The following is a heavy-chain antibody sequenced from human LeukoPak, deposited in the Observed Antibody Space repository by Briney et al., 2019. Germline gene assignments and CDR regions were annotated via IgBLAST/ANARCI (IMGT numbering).Heavy chain of an antibody. CDR2: IYTSGST. D-gene: IGHD2-21*01. CDR1: GGSISGYY. CDR3: ARQIGDYHNFDC. J-gene: IGHJ4*02. Sequence: SETLSLTCSVSGGSISGYYWNWIRQPAGKGLEWIGRIYTSGSTNYNPSLETRVTLSLDTSKNEFSLKMTSVTAADTAVYYCARQIGDYHNFDCRGQGTLVTVSS. V-gene: IGHV4-4*07.